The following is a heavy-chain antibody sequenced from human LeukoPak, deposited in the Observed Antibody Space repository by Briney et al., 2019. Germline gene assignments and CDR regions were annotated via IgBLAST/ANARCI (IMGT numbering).Heavy chain of an antibody. D-gene: IGHD2-15*01. V-gene: IGHV3-48*04. CDR3: ARLYCSGGSCRRPNWFDP. J-gene: IGHJ5*02. CDR1: GFTFSSYS. Sequence: GGSLRLSCAASGFTFSSYSMNWVRQAPGKGLEWVSYISSSSTIYYADSVKGRFTISRDNAKNSLYLQMNSLRAEDTAVYYCARLYCSGGSCRRPNWFDPWGQGTLVTVSS. CDR2: ISSSSTI.